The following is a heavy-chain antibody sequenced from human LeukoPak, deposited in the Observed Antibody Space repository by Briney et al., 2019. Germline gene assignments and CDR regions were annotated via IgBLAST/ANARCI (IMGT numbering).Heavy chain of an antibody. CDR1: RYSPSNYD. V-gene: IGHV3-33*01. CDR3: ARDAGGVVYFDY. J-gene: IGHJ4*02. Sequence: PGGSLRLSCVVSRYSPSNYDMRRGRQAPGKGLEWVAVIWYDGSNKYYADSVKGRFTISRDNSKNTLYLQMNTLRVEDTAVYYCARDAGGVVYFDYWGQGTLVTVSS. D-gene: IGHD2-8*01. CDR2: IWYDGSNK.